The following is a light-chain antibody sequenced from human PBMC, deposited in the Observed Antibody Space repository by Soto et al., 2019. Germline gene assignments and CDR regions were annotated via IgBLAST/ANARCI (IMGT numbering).Light chain of an antibody. V-gene: IGLV2-14*01. CDR2: EVN. CDR3: SSYTSSSTRLYV. J-gene: IGLJ1*01. Sequence: QSVLTQPASVSVSPGQSITISCTGTSSDVGLYDYVSWYQQHPGKAPKLMIYEVNQRPSGVSTRFSGSKSGNMASLTISGLQAEDEADYYCSSYTSSSTRLYVFGTGTKLTVL. CDR1: SSDVGLYDY.